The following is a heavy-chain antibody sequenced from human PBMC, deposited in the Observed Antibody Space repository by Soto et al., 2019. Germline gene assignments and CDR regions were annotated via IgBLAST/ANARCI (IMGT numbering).Heavy chain of an antibody. CDR1: GYTFTSYD. J-gene: IGHJ5*02. D-gene: IGHD3-9*01. CDR3: AREEVLRYFDWLLPADNWFDP. CDR2: MNPNSGNT. V-gene: IGHV1-8*01. Sequence: GASVKVSCKASGYTFTSYDINWVRQATGQGLEWMGWMNPNSGNTGYAQKFQGRVTMTRNTSISTAYMELSSLRSEDTAVYYCAREEVLRYFDWLLPADNWFDPWGQGTLVTVSS.